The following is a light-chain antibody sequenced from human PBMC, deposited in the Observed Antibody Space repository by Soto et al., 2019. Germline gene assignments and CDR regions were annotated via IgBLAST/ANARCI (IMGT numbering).Light chain of an antibody. V-gene: IGLV2-11*01. CDR1: SSDVGGYNY. Sequence: QSALTQPRSVSGSPGQSVTMSCTGTSSDVGGYNYVSWYQQHPGKAPKLMIYDVSKRPSGVPDRFSGSKSCNTASLTISGLQAEDEADYYCCSYAGSYTFYVFGTGTKVTVL. CDR3: CSYAGSYTFYV. J-gene: IGLJ1*01. CDR2: DVS.